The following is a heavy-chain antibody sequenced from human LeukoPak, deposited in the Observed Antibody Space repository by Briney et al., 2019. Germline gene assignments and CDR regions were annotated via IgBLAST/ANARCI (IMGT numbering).Heavy chain of an antibody. Sequence: PSETLSLACTVSGGSMSNTNYDWGWVRQSPGKGLEWIGNVYYNGFTYYSPSLNGRVPIYVDTSKRQFSLKMSSLSAADTAVYYCARDRTTGYYFDYRGQGTLVTVSS. CDR1: GGSMSNTNYD. V-gene: IGHV4-39*07. CDR3: ARDRTTGYYFDY. D-gene: IGHD1-1*01. J-gene: IGHJ4*02. CDR2: VYYNGFT.